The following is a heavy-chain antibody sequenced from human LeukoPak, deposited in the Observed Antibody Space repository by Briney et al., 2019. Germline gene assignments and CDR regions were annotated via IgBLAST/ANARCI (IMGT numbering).Heavy chain of an antibody. CDR2: IKGDGSET. CDR3: ARDAGNSGYDLFDS. J-gene: IGHJ4*02. V-gene: IGHV3-7*01. Sequence: GGSLRLSCAASGVIFSRFWMTWVRQAPGKGLEWVASIKGDGSETFYADSVRGRFTMSRDNARNSVYLQMNSLRVEDTAMYYCARDAGNSGYDLFDSWGQGTLLTVSS. CDR1: GVIFSRFW. D-gene: IGHD5-12*01.